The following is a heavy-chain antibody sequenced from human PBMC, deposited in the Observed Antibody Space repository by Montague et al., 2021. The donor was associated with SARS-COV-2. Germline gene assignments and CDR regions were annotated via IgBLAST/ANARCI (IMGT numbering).Heavy chain of an antibody. CDR3: ATGLRFLEWLLLSWFDP. J-gene: IGHJ5*02. D-gene: IGHD3-3*01. CDR1: GGSISSSSYC. CDR2: MYYSGST. Sequence: SETLSLTCTVSGGSISSSSYCWGWIRQPPGKGLEWIGSMYYSGSTYYNPSLKSRVTIPVDTSKNHFSLRLSSVTAADTAVYYCATGLRFLEWLLLSWFDPWGQGTLVTVSS. V-gene: IGHV4-39*01.